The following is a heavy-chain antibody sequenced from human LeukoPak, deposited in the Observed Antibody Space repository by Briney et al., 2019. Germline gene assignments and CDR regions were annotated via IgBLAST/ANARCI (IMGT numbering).Heavy chain of an antibody. CDR2: ISSSSSTI. V-gene: IGHV3-48*01. CDR3: AKGLLIAAAGKVDY. J-gene: IGHJ4*02. Sequence: GGSLRLSCAASGFTFSSYSMNWVRQAPGKGLEWVSYISSSSSTIYYADSVKGRFTISRDNAKNSLYLQMNSLRAEGTAVYYCAKGLLIAAAGKVDYWGQGTLVTVSS. D-gene: IGHD6-13*01. CDR1: GFTFSSYS.